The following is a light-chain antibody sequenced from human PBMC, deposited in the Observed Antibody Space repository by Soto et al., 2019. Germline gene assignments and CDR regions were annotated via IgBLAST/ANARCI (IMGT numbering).Light chain of an antibody. V-gene: IGKV3-15*01. CDR1: QTVLSN. J-gene: IGKJ5*01. CDR3: QQYNNWPIT. CDR2: GAS. Sequence: IVLRHSSATLSVSPGERATLSCRASQTVLSNLAWYQQKPGQAPRLLIYGASTRATGIPARFSGSGSGTEFALTISSLQSEDFAVYYCQQYNNWPITFGQGTRLEI.